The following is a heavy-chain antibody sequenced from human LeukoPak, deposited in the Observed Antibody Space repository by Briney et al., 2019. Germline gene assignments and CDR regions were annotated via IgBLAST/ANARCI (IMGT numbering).Heavy chain of an antibody. CDR2: IYYSGST. CDR3: AGLRPYDYYMYV. J-gene: IGHJ6*03. Sequence: SETLSLTCTVSGGSISSSYWSWIRQPPGKGLEWIGYIYYSGSTNHNPSLKSRVTISLDTSKNQFSLKLSSVTAADTAVYFCAGLRPYDYYMYVRGKGTTVTVSS. D-gene: IGHD3-16*01. V-gene: IGHV4-59*01. CDR1: GGSISSSY.